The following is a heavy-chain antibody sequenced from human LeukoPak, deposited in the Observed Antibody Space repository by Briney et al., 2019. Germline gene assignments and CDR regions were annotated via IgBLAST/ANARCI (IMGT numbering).Heavy chain of an antibody. CDR1: GYTFTSYA. Sequence: ASVTVSCKASGYTFTSYAMHWVRQAPGQRLELMGWINADNGKTKYSQKFQGRVTITRDTSASTAYMELSSLRSEDTAVYYCARGAGYSSGWYHIWGQGTMVTVSS. D-gene: IGHD6-19*01. J-gene: IGHJ3*02. V-gene: IGHV1-3*01. CDR2: INADNGKT. CDR3: ARGAGYSSGWYHI.